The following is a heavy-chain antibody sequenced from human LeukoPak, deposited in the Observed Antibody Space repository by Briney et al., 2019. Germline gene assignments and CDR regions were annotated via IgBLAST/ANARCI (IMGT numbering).Heavy chain of an antibody. D-gene: IGHD2-15*01. Sequence: HPGGSLRLSCAASGFTFSTYDMHWVRQVTGKGLEWVSAIGTGDDTYYLGSVKGRFTISSENAKNVLYLQMSSLRAEDTAVYYCAREIRETVVTRHYYYGIDVWGQGTTVTVSS. CDR1: GFTFSTYD. V-gene: IGHV3-13*01. J-gene: IGHJ6*02. CDR2: IGTGDDT. CDR3: AREIRETVVTRHYYYGIDV.